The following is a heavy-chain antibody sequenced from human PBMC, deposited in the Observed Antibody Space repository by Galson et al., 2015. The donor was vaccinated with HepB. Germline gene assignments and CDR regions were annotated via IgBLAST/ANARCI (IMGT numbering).Heavy chain of an antibody. J-gene: IGHJ4*02. CDR2: ISYDGSNK. CDR1: GSTFSSYA. V-gene: IGHV3-30*04. D-gene: IGHD3-16*01. CDR3: AKEITRERGADY. Sequence: SLRLSCAASGSTFSSYAMHWVRQAPGKGLEWVAVISYDGSNKYYADSVKGRFTISRDNSKNTLYLQMNSLRAEDTAVYYCAKEITRERGADYWGQGTLVTVSS.